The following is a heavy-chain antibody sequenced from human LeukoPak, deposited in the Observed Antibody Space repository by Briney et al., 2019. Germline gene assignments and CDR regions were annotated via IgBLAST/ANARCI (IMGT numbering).Heavy chain of an antibody. Sequence: GRSLRLSCAASGFTFDDYAMHWVRQAPGKGLKWVSGISWNSGRIGYVDCVKGRFTISRDNAKNSLYLQMNSLRAEDTALYYCAKAFPVDTAAFDIWGQGTMVTVSS. D-gene: IGHD5-18*01. CDR1: GFTFDDYA. V-gene: IGHV3-9*01. J-gene: IGHJ3*02. CDR3: AKAFPVDTAAFDI. CDR2: ISWNSGRI.